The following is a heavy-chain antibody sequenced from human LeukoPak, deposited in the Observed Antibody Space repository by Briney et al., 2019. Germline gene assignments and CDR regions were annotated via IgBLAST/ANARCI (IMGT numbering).Heavy chain of an antibody. CDR2: IYTSGST. CDR1: GGSISSYY. Sequence: ETLSLTCTGSGGSISSYYWSWIRQPAGKGLEWIGRIYTSGSTNYNPSLKSRVTMSVDTSKNQFSLKLSSVTAADTAVYYCARDYSSPTDWFDPWGQGTLATVSS. V-gene: IGHV4-4*07. J-gene: IGHJ5*01. D-gene: IGHD6-13*01. CDR3: ARDYSSPTDWFDP.